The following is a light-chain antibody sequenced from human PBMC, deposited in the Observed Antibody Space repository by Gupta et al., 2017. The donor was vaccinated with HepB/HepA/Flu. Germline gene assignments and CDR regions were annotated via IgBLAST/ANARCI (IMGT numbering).Light chain of an antibody. Sequence: EMVLTQSPATLSLSPGERATFSCRASQSVSSYLAWYQQKPGQAPRLLIYDASNRATGIPARFSGSGSGTDFTLTISTLEPEDFAVYYCQQRSNWPPAITFGQGTRLEIK. V-gene: IGKV3-11*01. CDR2: DAS. J-gene: IGKJ5*01. CDR1: QSVSSY. CDR3: QQRSNWPPAIT.